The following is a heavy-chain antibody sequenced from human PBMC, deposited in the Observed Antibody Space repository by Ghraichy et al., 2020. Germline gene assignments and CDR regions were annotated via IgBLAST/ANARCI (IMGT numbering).Heavy chain of an antibody. Sequence: SVKVSCKASGGTFSSYAISWVRQAPGQGLEWMGGIIPIFGTANYAQKFQGRVTITTDESTSTAYMELSSLRSEDTAVYYCARDRFHFYGSGSNAFDIWGQGTMVTVSS. J-gene: IGHJ3*02. CDR2: IIPIFGTA. CDR3: ARDRFHFYGSGSNAFDI. V-gene: IGHV1-69*05. CDR1: GGTFSSYA. D-gene: IGHD3-10*01.